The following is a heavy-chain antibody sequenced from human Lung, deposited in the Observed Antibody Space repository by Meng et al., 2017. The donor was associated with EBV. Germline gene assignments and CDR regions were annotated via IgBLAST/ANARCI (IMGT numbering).Heavy chain of an antibody. CDR1: GGSVDSGAYY. J-gene: IGHJ4*02. Sequence: QGCGHWLVTPSQTLALTCTVSGGSVDSGAYYWSWMRQRPGKGLEWIGYIYYSGSTFYTPSLKSRATLSVDTSKNQFSLKLNSVTAADTAVYYCARLRLVWMFDYWGQGALVTVSS. D-gene: IGHD6-19*01. CDR3: ARLRLVWMFDY. CDR2: IYYSGST. V-gene: IGHV4-31*03.